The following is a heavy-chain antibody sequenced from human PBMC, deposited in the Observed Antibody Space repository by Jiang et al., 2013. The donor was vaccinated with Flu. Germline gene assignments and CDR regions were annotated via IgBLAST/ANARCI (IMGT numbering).Heavy chain of an antibody. D-gene: IGHD6-13*01. Sequence: GPGLVKPSETLSLTCTVSGGSISSSSYYWGWIRQPPGKGLEWIGSIYYSGSTYYNPSLKSRVTISVDTSKNQFSLKLSSVTAADTAVYYCARLELLRCWYKKDWFDPWGQGTLVTVSS. CDR3: ARLELLRCWYKKDWFDP. V-gene: IGHV4-39*01. J-gene: IGHJ5*02. CDR2: IYYSGST. CDR1: GGSISSSSYY.